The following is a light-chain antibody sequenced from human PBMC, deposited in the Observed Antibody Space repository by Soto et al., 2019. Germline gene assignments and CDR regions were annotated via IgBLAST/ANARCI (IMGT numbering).Light chain of an antibody. CDR2: EVS. Sequence: QWSLSQPASVSGSPGQSITISCTGTSSDVGGYNYVSWYQQHPGKAPKLMIYEVSNRPSGVSNRFSGSKSGNTASLTISGLQAEDEADYYCSSYTSSSTLEVFGGGTKVTVL. J-gene: IGLJ2*01. CDR3: SSYTSSSTLEV. V-gene: IGLV2-14*01. CDR1: SSDVGGYNY.